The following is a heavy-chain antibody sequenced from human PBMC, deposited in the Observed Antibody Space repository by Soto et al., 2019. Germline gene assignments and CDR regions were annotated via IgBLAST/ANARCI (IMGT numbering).Heavy chain of an antibody. CDR2: ISYDGSNK. D-gene: IGHD3-10*01. Sequence: WSLRLSCAASGFTFSSYAMHWVRQAPGKGLEWVAVISYDGSNKYYADSVKGRFTISRDNSKNTLYLQMNSLRAEDTAVYYCARVGGSGSYYNAYFDYWGQGTLVTV. J-gene: IGHJ4*02. CDR1: GFTFSSYA. CDR3: ARVGGSGSYYNAYFDY. V-gene: IGHV3-30-3*01.